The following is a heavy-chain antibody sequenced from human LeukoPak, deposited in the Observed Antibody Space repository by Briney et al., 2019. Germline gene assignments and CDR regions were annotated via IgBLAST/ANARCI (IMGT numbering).Heavy chain of an antibody. D-gene: IGHD3-3*01. Sequence: PGRSLRLSCTASGFTFGDYAMSWVRQAPGKGLEWVGFIRSKAYGGTTEYAASVEGRFTISRDDSKSIAYLQMNSLKTEDTAVYYCTRGGIRFLEWLLSEYWGQGTLVTVSS. CDR3: TRGGIRFLEWLLSEY. J-gene: IGHJ4*02. V-gene: IGHV3-49*04. CDR1: GFTFGDYA. CDR2: IRSKAYGGTT.